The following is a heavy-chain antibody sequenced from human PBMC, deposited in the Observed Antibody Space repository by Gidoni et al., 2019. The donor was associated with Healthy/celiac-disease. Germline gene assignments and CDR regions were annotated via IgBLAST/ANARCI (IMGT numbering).Heavy chain of an antibody. CDR2: ISWNSGSI. V-gene: IGHV3-9*03. Sequence: EVQLVESGGGLVQPGRSLRLSCAASGFTFDAYALHWVRQAPGKGLEWVSGISWNSGSIGYADSVKGRFTISRDNAKNSLYLQMNSLRAEDMALYYCAKDGYSYGDRSFPYYFDYWGQGTLVTVSS. CDR1: GFTFDAYA. CDR3: AKDGYSYGDRSFPYYFDY. J-gene: IGHJ4*02. D-gene: IGHD5-18*01.